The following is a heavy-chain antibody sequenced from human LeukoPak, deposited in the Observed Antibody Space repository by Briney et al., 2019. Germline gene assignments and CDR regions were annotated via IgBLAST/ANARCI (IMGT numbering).Heavy chain of an antibody. Sequence: PSETLSLTCTVSGGSISSYYWSWIRQPPGKGLEWIGYIYYSGSTNYNPSLKSRVTISVDTSKNQFSLKLSSVTAADTAVYYCARNPPLFPFDYWGQGTLVTVSS. CDR2: IYYSGST. CDR3: ARNPPLFPFDY. V-gene: IGHV4-59*08. CDR1: GGSISSYY. J-gene: IGHJ4*02. D-gene: IGHD2-21*01.